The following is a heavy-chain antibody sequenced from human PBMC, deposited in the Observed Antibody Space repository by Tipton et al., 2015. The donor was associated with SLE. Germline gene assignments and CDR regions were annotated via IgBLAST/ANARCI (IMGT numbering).Heavy chain of an antibody. J-gene: IGHJ4*02. CDR2: IYYSGST. D-gene: IGHD3-22*01. CDR1: GVSLSSAAYY. CDR3: AREGDDTRGFFDY. V-gene: IGHV4-31*03. Sequence: TLSLTCTVSGVSLSSAAYYWSWIRQHPGKGLESIGYIYYSGSTYYNPSLKSRLTISVDTSKNQFSLKLNSVTAADTAVYYCAREGDDTRGFFDYWGQGTLVTVSS.